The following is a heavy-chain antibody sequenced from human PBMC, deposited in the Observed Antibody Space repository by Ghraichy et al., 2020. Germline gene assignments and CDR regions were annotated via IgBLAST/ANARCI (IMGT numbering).Heavy chain of an antibody. CDR2: IHYSGST. J-gene: IGHJ3*02. CDR3: ARLEYGDYVFDI. Sequence: SQTLSLTCTVSGGFISIGAYYWSWIRQHPGKGLEWIGHIHYSGSTYYNPSLKSRVTTSIDTSKNQFSLKLSSVTAADTAVYYCARLEYGDYVFDIWGQGTMVTVSS. CDR1: GGFISIGAYY. D-gene: IGHD4-17*01. V-gene: IGHV4-31*03.